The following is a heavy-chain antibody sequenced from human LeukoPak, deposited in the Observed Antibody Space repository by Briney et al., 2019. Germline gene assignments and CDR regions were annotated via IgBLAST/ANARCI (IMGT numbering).Heavy chain of an antibody. CDR2: MSYDGNNK. V-gene: IGHV3-30-3*01. CDR1: GFTFNYHA. D-gene: IGHD4-17*01. J-gene: IGHJ5*01. CDR3: ARDSTPEALGGYGDSPIPDS. Sequence: GRSLRLSCAASGFTFNYHAMHWVRQAPGKGLEWVALMSYDGNNKYYADSVKGRFTISRDNSKNTLYLRMSSLSAGDTAVYFCARDSTPEALGGYGDSPIPDSWGQGTLVTVSS.